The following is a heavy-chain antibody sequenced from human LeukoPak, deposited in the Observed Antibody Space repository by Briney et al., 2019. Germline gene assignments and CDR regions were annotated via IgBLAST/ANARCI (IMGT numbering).Heavy chain of an antibody. D-gene: IGHD2-15*01. J-gene: IGHJ6*03. V-gene: IGHV1-69*06. CDR3: ARVVVAANYYYYMDV. CDR2: IIPIFGTA. CDR1: GGTFSSYA. Sequence: SVKVSCKASGGTFSSYAISWVRQAPGQGLEWMGGIIPIFGTANYAQKFQGRVTITADKSTSTAYMELSSLRSEDTAVYYCARVVVAANYYYYMDVWGKGTTVTVSS.